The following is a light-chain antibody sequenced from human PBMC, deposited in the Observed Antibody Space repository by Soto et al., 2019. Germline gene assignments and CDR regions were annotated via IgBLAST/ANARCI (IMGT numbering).Light chain of an antibody. Sequence: QSVLTQPRSVSGSPGQSVTISCTGTASDVGGYSYVSWYQQHPGKVPKLIIYDVSKWPSGVPDRFSGSKSGNTASLTISGLQAEDEGDYYCCSYAASSTFVFGTGTKLTVL. CDR3: CSYAASSTFV. CDR2: DVS. CDR1: ASDVGGYSY. J-gene: IGLJ1*01. V-gene: IGLV2-11*01.